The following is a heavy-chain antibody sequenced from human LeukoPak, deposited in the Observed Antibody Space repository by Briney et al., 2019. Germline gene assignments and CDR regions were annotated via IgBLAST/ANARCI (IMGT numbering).Heavy chain of an antibody. J-gene: IGHJ6*02. Sequence: GGSLRLSCATSGFTFGSYSMNWVRQAPGKGLEWVSVISGSTDKTYYADSVKGRFTISRDNSKNTLYLQMNSLRAEDTAVYYCARERGVNYYYYGMDVWGQGTTVTVSS. CDR2: ISGSTDKT. V-gene: IGHV3-23*01. D-gene: IGHD1-26*01. CDR1: GFTFGSYS. CDR3: ARERGVNYYYYGMDV.